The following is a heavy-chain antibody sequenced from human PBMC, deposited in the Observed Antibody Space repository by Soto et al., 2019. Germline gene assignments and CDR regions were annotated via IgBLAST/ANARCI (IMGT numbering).Heavy chain of an antibody. V-gene: IGHV1-58*01. Sequence: SVKVSCKASGFTFTSSAVQWVRQARGQRLEWIGWIVVGSGNTNYAQKFQERVTITRDMSTSTAYMELSSLRSEDTAVYYCAAVHYYDLKGFDYWGQGTLVTVSS. D-gene: IGHD3-22*01. CDR1: GFTFTSSA. CDR3: AAVHYYDLKGFDY. CDR2: IVVGSGNT. J-gene: IGHJ4*02.